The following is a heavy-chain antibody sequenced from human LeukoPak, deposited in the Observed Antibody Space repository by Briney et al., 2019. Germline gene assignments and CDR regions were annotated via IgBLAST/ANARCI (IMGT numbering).Heavy chain of an antibody. J-gene: IGHJ4*02. D-gene: IGHD1-14*01. CDR3: ASRGPANYFDY. V-gene: IGHV3-53*01. CDR1: GFTVTSNY. Sequence: PGGSLRLSCAASGFTVTSNYMNWVRQAPGKGLEWVSVIYKGGSIYYADSVKGRFTTSRDNSKNTLYLQMNSLRAEDTAVYYCASRGPANYFDYWGQGTLVTVSS. CDR2: IYKGGSI.